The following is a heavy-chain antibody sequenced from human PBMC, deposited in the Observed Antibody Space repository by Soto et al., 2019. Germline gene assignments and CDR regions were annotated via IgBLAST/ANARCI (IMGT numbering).Heavy chain of an antibody. CDR3: SREIVTEGVNNYFDP. Sequence: QVQLQEAGPRLGKPSASLSLTCGASGGNCASRHWWSWARQSPGRGLQWLGNVYHTVDTNCNPSLQSRVTFSVDKSTYQFSLRLTSVTTANTALYFFSREIVTEGVNNYFDPWGPGTLVTGSS. CDR2: VYHTVDT. CDR1: GGNCASRHW. V-gene: IGHV4-4*02. J-gene: IGHJ5*02. D-gene: IGHD2-21*02.